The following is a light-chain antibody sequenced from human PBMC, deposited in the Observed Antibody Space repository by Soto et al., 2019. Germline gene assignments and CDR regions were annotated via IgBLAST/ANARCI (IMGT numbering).Light chain of an antibody. CDR2: GAS. Sequence: DIQMTQSPSSLSASVGDRVTITCRASQSISTYLNWYEQKPGKAPNLLIYGASSLRSGVPSRFSGSGSGTDFTLTISGLQAEDFATYYCQQSFSTPYTFGQGTKLEIK. CDR1: QSISTY. CDR3: QQSFSTPYT. V-gene: IGKV1-39*01. J-gene: IGKJ2*01.